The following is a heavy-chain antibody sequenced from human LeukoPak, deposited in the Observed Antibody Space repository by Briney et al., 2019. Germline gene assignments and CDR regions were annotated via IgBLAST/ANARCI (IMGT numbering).Heavy chain of an antibody. CDR2: MNPNSGNT. CDR3: ARGGYDILTGYHNFDY. Sequence: ASVKVSCKASGYTFTSYDINWVRQATGQGLEWMGWMNPNSGNTGYAQKFQGRVTMTRNTSTSTAYMELSSLRSEDTAVYYCARGGYDILTGYHNFDYWGQGTLVTVSS. V-gene: IGHV1-8*01. CDR1: GYTFTSYD. D-gene: IGHD3-9*01. J-gene: IGHJ4*02.